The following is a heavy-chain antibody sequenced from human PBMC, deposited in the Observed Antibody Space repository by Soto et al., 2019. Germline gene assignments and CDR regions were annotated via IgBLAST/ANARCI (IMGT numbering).Heavy chain of an antibody. CDR2: IIPIFGTA. D-gene: IGHD3-3*01. CDR3: ASLSYYDFWLVYKKGAVPEAY. Sequence: ASVKVSCKASGGTFSSYAISWVRQAPGQGLEWMGGIIPIFGTANYAQKFQGRVTITADKSTSTAYMELSSLRSEDTAVYYCASLSYYDFWLVYKKGAVPEAYGGRGTLVP. CDR1: GGTFSSYA. V-gene: IGHV1-69*06. J-gene: IGHJ4*02.